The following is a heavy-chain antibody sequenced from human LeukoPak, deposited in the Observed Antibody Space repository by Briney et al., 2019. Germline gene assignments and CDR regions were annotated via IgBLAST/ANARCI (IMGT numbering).Heavy chain of an antibody. D-gene: IGHD2-2*01. J-gene: IGHJ4*02. CDR3: ARLYCSSTSCWHFDY. CDR1: GGSISSGSYY. V-gene: IGHV4-61*02. CDR2: IYTSGST. Sequence: SETLSLTCTVSGGSISSGSYYWSWIRQPAGKGLEWIGRIYTSGSTNYNPSLKSRVTISVDTSKTQFSLKLSSVTAADTAVYYCARLYCSSTSCWHFDYWGQGTLVTVSS.